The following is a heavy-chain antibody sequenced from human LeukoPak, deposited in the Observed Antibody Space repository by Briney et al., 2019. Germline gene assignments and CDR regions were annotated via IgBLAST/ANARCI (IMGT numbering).Heavy chain of an antibody. CDR1: GYSISSGYY. V-gene: IGHV4-38-2*02. J-gene: IGHJ4*02. Sequence: SETLSLTCTVSGYSISSGYYWSWIRQPPGKGLEWIGEINHSGSTNYNPSLKSRVTISVDTSKNQFSLKLSSVTAADTAVYYCASRSSGYDYWGQGTLVTVSS. CDR2: INHSGST. CDR3: ASRSSGYDY. D-gene: IGHD3-22*01.